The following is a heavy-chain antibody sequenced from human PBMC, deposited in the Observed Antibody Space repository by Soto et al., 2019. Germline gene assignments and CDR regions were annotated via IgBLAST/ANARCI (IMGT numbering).Heavy chain of an antibody. CDR3: ARQNTFGEFDY. V-gene: IGHV3-53*01. Sequence: XESLGLSCAASGFIVSSKYMSWVRQAPGKGLEWVSVIYSGGNTYYADSVKGRFTISRDDSKDTVFLQMNSLRAEDTAVYYCARQNTFGEFDYWGQGTLVTVSS. D-gene: IGHD3-10*01. CDR1: GFIVSSKY. CDR2: IYSGGNT. J-gene: IGHJ4*02.